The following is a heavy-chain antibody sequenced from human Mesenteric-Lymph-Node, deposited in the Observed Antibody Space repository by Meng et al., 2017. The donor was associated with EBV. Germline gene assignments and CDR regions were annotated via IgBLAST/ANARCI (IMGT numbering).Heavy chain of an antibody. CDR2: IYWDDDK. J-gene: IGHJ5*02. Sequence: GPHPVILTPTTTLTVTFPGVSHSTSGGVVGWIRQPPGKAMDWLALIYWDDDKRYSSSLTTRLSITKYTSEIQVVLTMTNMDPVDAATYYCAHRTSNCFDPWGQGTLVTVSS. CDR1: GVSHSTSGGV. V-gene: IGHV2-5*02. CDR3: AHRTSNCFDP.